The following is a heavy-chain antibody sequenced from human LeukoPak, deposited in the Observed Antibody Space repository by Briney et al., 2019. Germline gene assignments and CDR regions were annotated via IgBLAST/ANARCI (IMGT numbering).Heavy chain of an antibody. D-gene: IGHD3-10*01. CDR2: IYYSGST. CDR1: GGSISSYY. V-gene: IGHV4-59*12. J-gene: IGHJ3*02. CDR3: ARPLITMVRGVIIEGAFDI. Sequence: SETLSLTCTFSGGSISSYYWSWIRQPPGKGLEWMGYIYYSGSTNYNPSFKSRVTISVDTSKNQFSLKLSSVTAADTDVYYCARPLITMVRGVIIEGAFDIWGQGTMVTVSS.